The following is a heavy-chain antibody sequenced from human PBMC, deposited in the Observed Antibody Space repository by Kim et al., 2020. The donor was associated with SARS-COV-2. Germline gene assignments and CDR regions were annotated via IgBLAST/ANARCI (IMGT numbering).Heavy chain of an antibody. CDR3: SKASGWLPTY. D-gene: IGHD6-19*01. Sequence: GGSLRLSCAASGFTFAGSVMHWFRQAPGKGLQWVALVSGDGGTTYYADSVKGRFTISRDNNKDSLYLQMNSLRTDDTAFYYCSKASGWLPTYWGQGTLVTVSS. J-gene: IGHJ4*02. CDR1: GFTFAGSV. V-gene: IGHV3-43*02. CDR2: VSGDGGTT.